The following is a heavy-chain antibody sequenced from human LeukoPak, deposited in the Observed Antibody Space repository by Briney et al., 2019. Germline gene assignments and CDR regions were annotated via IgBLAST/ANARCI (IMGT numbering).Heavy chain of an antibody. J-gene: IGHJ4*02. V-gene: IGHV3-53*01. CDR1: GFTVSSNY. CDR2: IYSGGST. CDR3: ASQFQLAGRALGIDY. Sequence: GGSLRLSCAVSGFTVSSNYMSWVRQPPGKGLEWVSVIYSGGSTYYADSVKGRFTISRDNAKNSLYLQTNSLRAEDTAVYYCASQFQLAGRALGIDYWGQGTLVTVSS. D-gene: IGHD6-13*01.